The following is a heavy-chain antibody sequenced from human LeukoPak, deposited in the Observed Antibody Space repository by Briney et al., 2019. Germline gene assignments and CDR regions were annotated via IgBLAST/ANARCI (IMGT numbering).Heavy chain of an antibody. CDR1: GFTFSSYA. J-gene: IGHJ4*02. CDR3: AKSRGFSDYVWGSYRFDFDY. CDR2: ISGSGGST. Sequence: GGSLRLSCAASGFTFSSYAMSWVRQAPGKGLEWVSAISGSGGSTYYADSVKGRFTISRENSKNTLYLQMNSLRAEDTAVYYCAKSRGFSDYVWGSYRFDFDYWGQGTLVTVSS. V-gene: IGHV3-23*01. D-gene: IGHD3-16*02.